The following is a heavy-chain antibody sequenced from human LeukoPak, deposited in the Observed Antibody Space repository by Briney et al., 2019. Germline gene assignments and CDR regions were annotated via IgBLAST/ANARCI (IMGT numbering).Heavy chain of an antibody. Sequence: ASVKVSCKASGYTFTSYGISWVRQAPGQGLEWMGWISAYNGNTNYAQKLQGRVTMTTDTCTSTAYMELRSLRSDDTAVYYCARGYSSGWYGGYYFDYWGQGILVTVSS. D-gene: IGHD6-19*01. V-gene: IGHV1-18*01. CDR2: ISAYNGNT. CDR3: ARGYSSGWYGGYYFDY. J-gene: IGHJ4*02. CDR1: GYTFTSYG.